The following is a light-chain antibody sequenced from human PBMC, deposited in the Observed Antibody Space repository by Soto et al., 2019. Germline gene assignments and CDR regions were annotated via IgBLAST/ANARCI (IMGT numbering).Light chain of an antibody. CDR2: GAS. J-gene: IGKJ1*01. CDR3: QQYASSPWT. Sequence: EIVLTQSPATLSLSPGERATLSCRASQSVNNYLAWYQQKPGQAPRLLIYGASNRATGIPDRVSGSGSGTDFTLTINRLEPEDFAVYYCQQYASSPWTFGQGTKVDI. V-gene: IGKV3-20*01. CDR1: QSVNNY.